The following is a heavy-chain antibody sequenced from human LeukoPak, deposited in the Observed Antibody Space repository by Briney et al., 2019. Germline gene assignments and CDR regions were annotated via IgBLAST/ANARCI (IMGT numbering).Heavy chain of an antibody. J-gene: IGHJ6*02. Sequence: PGGSLRLSCAASGFCFSTYAMAWVRQAPGKGLEGVSTISGNGGATYYTDSAKGRFIISRDNSQNTLYLQMSSLRAEDTAVYYCVKDGGYGSGYYYYYYGMDVWGQGTTVTVSS. V-gene: IGHV3-23*01. CDR3: VKDGGYGSGYYYYYYGMDV. CDR1: GFCFSTYA. CDR2: ISGNGGAT. D-gene: IGHD3-10*01.